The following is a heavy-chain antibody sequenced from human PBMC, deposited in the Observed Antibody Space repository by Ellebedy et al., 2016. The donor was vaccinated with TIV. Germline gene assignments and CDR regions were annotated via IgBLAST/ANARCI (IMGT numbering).Heavy chain of an antibody. V-gene: IGHV3-23*01. J-gene: IGHJ3*02. CDR2: ISGSGGST. D-gene: IGHD2-2*01. Sequence: GESLKISXAASGFTFSSYAMSWVRQAPGKGLEWVSAISGSGGSTYYADSVKGRFTISRDNSKNTLYLQMNSLRAEDTAVYYCAKDLIPIVVVPAATYPDAFDIWGQGTMVTVSS. CDR3: AKDLIPIVVVPAATYPDAFDI. CDR1: GFTFSSYA.